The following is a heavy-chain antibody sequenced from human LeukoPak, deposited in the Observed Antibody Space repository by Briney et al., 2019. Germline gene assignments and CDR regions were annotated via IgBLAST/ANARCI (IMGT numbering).Heavy chain of an antibody. D-gene: IGHD2-2*01. CDR3: ARFCSSSSCIGPGGVNFFDY. V-gene: IGHV3-30*02. CDR1: GFTFSNYG. CDR2: IQYDGSKK. J-gene: IGHJ4*02. Sequence: GGSLRLSCAASGFTFSNYGMHWVRQAPGKGLEWVAFIQYDGSKKYYVDSVKGRLTISRDNSKNTLYLHIDTLRTEDTAVYYCARFCSSSSCIGPGGVNFFDYWGQGTLVTVSS.